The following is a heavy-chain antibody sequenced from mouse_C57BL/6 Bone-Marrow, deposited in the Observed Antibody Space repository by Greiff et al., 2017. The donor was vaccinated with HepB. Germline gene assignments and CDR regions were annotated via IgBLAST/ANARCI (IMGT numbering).Heavy chain of an antibody. CDR2: IYYSGTI. CDR3: ARDRTVVAP. V-gene: IGHV3-5*01. J-gene: IGHJ3*01. CDR1: GISITTGNYR. Sequence: EVKLMESGPGLVKPSQTVFLTCTVTGISITTGNYRWSWIRQFPGHKLEWIVYIYYSGTITYNPSLTSRTTITRDTPKNQFFQEMNSLTAEDTATYYCARDRTVVAPRGQGTLVTVSA. D-gene: IGHD1-1*01.